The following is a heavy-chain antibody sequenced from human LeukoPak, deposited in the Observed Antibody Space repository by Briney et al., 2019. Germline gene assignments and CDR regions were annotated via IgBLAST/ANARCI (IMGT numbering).Heavy chain of an antibody. CDR1: GYTFTSFG. CDR3: TRDLGVDTTMIFFDY. V-gene: IGHV1-18*01. CDR2: SSAYNGNT. J-gene: IGHJ4*02. Sequence: ASVTVSCKASGYTFTSFGIRWVRQAPGQGLEWMGWSSAYNGNTNYAQKFQGRVTMTTDTSTSTAYMEVRSLRSDDTAVYYCTRDLGVDTTMIFFDYWGQGSLVTVSS. D-gene: IGHD5-18*01.